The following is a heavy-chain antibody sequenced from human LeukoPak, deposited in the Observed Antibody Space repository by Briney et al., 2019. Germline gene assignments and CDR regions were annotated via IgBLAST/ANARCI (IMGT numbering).Heavy chain of an antibody. V-gene: IGHV3-9*01. D-gene: IGHD3-9*01. J-gene: IGHJ1*01. Sequence: GGSLRLSCAASGFTFDDYAMHWVRQAPGKGLEWVSSISWNSGSIGYADSVKGRFTISRDNAKNSLYLQMNSLRAEDTAVYYCARGGGYYDILTGQLTIPGYFQHWGQGTLVTVSS. CDR2: ISWNSGSI. CDR1: GFTFDDYA. CDR3: ARGGGYYDILTGQLTIPGYFQH.